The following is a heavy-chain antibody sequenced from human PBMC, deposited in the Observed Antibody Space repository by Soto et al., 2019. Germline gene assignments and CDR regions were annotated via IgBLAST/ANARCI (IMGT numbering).Heavy chain of an antibody. Sequence: QVQLVQSGAEVKRPGASVRVSCKASGYTFTSYGISWVRQAPGQGLEWMGWISAYNGKTNYAQRLQGRVTMTTDTSTSTAYKELRSLRSDDTAVYYCARDSSNWPEYFQHWGQGTLVTVSS. CDR2: ISAYNGKT. CDR3: ARDSSNWPEYFQH. D-gene: IGHD6-13*01. J-gene: IGHJ1*01. CDR1: GYTFTSYG. V-gene: IGHV1-18*01.